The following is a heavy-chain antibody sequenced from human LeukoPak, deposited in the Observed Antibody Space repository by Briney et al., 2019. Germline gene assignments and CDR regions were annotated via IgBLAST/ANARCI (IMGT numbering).Heavy chain of an antibody. Sequence: ASVKVSCKVSGYTLTELSMHWVRQAPGKGLEWMGGFDPEDGETIYAQKFQGRVTMTEDTSTDTAYMELSSLRSEDTAVYYCATDGPLGATDYYYYGMDVWGQGTTVTVS. CDR2: FDPEDGET. D-gene: IGHD1-26*01. CDR1: GYTLTELS. J-gene: IGHJ6*02. V-gene: IGHV1-24*01. CDR3: ATDGPLGATDYYYYGMDV.